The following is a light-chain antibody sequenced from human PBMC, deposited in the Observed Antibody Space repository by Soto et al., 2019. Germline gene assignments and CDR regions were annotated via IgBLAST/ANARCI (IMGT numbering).Light chain of an antibody. CDR3: QQHSNWPPQLT. J-gene: IGKJ5*01. V-gene: IGKV3-11*01. CDR2: DAS. Sequence: EIVLTQSPATLSLSPGERATLSCRASQSVSSYLAWYQQKPGQAPRLLIYDASNRATGIPARFSGSGSGTDFTLTISSLEPEDFAVYYCQQHSNWPPQLTFGQGTRLEIK. CDR1: QSVSSY.